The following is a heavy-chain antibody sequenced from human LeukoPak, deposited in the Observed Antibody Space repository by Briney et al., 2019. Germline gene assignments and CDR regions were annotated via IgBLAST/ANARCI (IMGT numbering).Heavy chain of an antibody. Sequence: PGRSLRLSCAASGFTFDDYAMHWVRQAPGKGLEWVSAISGSGGSTYYADSVKGRFTISRDNSKNTLYLQMNSLRAEDTAVYYCAKDIYYYGSGSYYTLYYYYYGMDVWGQGTTVTVSS. CDR2: ISGSGGST. CDR1: GFTFDDYA. J-gene: IGHJ6*02. V-gene: IGHV3-23*01. D-gene: IGHD3-10*01. CDR3: AKDIYYYGSGSYYTLYYYYYGMDV.